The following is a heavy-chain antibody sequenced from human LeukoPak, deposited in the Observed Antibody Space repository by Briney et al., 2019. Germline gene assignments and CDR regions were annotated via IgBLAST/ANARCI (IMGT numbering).Heavy chain of an antibody. CDR3: ARGCGGDCRGWFDP. CDR1: GGSISSYY. J-gene: IGHJ5*02. D-gene: IGHD2-21*02. Sequence: SETMSLTCTVSGGSISSYYWSWIRQPPGKGLEWIGYIYYSGSTNYNPSLKSRVTISVDTSKNQFSLKLSSVTAADTAVYYCARGCGGDCRGWFDPWGQGTLVTVSS. CDR2: IYYSGST. V-gene: IGHV4-59*01.